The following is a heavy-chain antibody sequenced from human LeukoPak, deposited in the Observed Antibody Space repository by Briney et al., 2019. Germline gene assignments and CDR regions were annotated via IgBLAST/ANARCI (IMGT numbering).Heavy chain of an antibody. D-gene: IGHD2-2*01. V-gene: IGHV1-18*01. CDR3: ASPAKGAYYFYYMDV. CDR2: ISTYNGDT. J-gene: IGHJ6*03. CDR1: GFSFHTYG. Sequence: GASVKVSCKTSGFSFHTYGITWVRQAPGQGLEWMGWISTYNGDTNYAQKFHGRVSMTTDTSTNTAYLELRGLRSNDTAVYFCASPAKGAYYFYYMDVWGKGTTVTFSS.